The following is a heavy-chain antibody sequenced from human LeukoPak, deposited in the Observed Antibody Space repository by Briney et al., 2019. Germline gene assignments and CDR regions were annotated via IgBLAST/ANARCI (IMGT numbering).Heavy chain of an antibody. CDR3: ARDALNYYDSSGYPNWFDP. D-gene: IGHD3-22*01. V-gene: IGHV1-2*02. J-gene: IGHJ5*02. CDR1: GYTFTGYY. CDR2: INPNSGGT. Sequence: RASVKVSCKASGYTFTGYYMHWVRQAPGQGLEWMGWINPNSGGTNYAQKFQGRVTMTRDTSISTAYMELSRLRSDDTAVYYCARDALNYYDSSGYPNWFDPWGQGTLATVSS.